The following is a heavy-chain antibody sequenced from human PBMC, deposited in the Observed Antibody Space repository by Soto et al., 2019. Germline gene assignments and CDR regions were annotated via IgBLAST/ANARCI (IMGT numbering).Heavy chain of an antibody. CDR2: IYYSGNT. V-gene: IGHV4-31*01. J-gene: IGHJ6*02. CDR3: ARDRLMATAGTARHYFGSDV. CDR1: GGSIRRGGYY. D-gene: IGHD5-18*01. Sequence: QVQLQESGPGLVKPSQTLSLTCTVSGGSIRRGGYYWSWVRQNPRRGLEWIGNIYYSGNTYYNPSLKSPLTISGDTSKNQFSLNLSSVTAADTAVYYCARDRLMATAGTARHYFGSDVWGQGTTVTVSS.